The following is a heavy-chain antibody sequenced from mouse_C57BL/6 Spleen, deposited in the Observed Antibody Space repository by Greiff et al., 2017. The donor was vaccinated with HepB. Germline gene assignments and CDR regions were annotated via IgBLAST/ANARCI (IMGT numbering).Heavy chain of an antibody. Sequence: QVQLQQPGAELVMPGASVKLSCKASGYTFTSYWMHWVKQRPGQGLEWIGEIDPSDSYTNYNQKFKGKSTLTVDKSSSTAYMQLSSLTSEDSAVYYCARKGVKYYYAMDYWGQGTSVTVSS. CDR1: GYTFTSYW. CDR3: ARKGVKYYYAMDY. J-gene: IGHJ4*01. CDR2: IDPSDSYT. V-gene: IGHV1-69*01.